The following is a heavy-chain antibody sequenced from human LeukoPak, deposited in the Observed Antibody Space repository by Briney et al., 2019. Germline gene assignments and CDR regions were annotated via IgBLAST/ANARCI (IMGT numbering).Heavy chain of an antibody. D-gene: IGHD3-10*01. V-gene: IGHV3-20*04. CDR1: GFIFDEYG. CDR2: ISLNGGST. J-gene: IGHJ1*01. Sequence: SGGSLRLSCAASGFIFDEYGMSWVRQAPGKGLEWVAGISLNGGSTGYADSVKGRFTISRDNAKNSLYLQMNSLRAEDTALYYCVRSITMFQYWGQGTPVTVSS. CDR3: VRSITMFQY.